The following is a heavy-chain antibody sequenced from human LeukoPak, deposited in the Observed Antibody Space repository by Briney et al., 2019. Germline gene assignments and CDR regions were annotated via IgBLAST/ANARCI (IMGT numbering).Heavy chain of an antibody. D-gene: IGHD3-22*01. J-gene: IGHJ4*02. Sequence: PSETLSLTCTVSGGSISSSSYYWGWIRQPPGKGLEWIGSIYYSGSTYYNPSLKSRVTISVDTSKNQFSLKLSSVTAADTAVYYCARRYYYDSSGYQFGYWGQGTLVTVSS. CDR3: ARRYYYDSSGYQFGY. V-gene: IGHV4-39*01. CDR2: IYYSGST. CDR1: GGSISSSSYY.